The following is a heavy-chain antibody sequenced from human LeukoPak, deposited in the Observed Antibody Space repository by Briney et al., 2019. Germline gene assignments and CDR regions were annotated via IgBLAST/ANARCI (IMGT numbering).Heavy chain of an antibody. Sequence: PGGSLRLSCAASGFSIRGYWMHWVRQAPGKGLMWVSRIKSDGSWTNHVDSVRGRFTISRDNAKNTLFLQMVGLRAEDTAIYYCVRDGDAYDFDLWGQGILVTVSS. CDR3: VRDGDAYDFDL. CDR2: IKSDGSWT. V-gene: IGHV3-74*01. CDR1: GFSIRGYW. J-gene: IGHJ4*02. D-gene: IGHD5-12*01.